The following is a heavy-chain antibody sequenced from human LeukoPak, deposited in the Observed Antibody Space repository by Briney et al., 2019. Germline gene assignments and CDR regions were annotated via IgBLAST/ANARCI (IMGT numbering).Heavy chain of an antibody. CDR1: GGSVSSSFYY. CDR2: IYYTGST. CDR3: AREMPKDCGGDCYTGMGAFDI. D-gene: IGHD2-21*02. Sequence: SETLSLTCTVSGGSVSSSFYYWGWIRQPPGKGLEWIGSIYYTGSTYYNPSLKSRVTISVDTSKNQFSLKLSSVTAADTAVYYCAREMPKDCGGDCYTGMGAFDIWGQGTMVTVSS. J-gene: IGHJ3*02. V-gene: IGHV4-39*07.